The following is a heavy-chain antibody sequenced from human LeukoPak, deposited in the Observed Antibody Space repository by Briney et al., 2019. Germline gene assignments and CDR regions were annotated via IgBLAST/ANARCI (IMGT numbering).Heavy chain of an antibody. V-gene: IGHV4-59*01. CDR1: GGSISSYY. CDR3: ARASSYGPGDFDY. Sequence: SETLSLTCTVSGGSISSYYWSWIRQPPGKGLEWIGYIYYSGSTNYNPSLKSRATISVDTSKNQFSLKLSSVTAADTAVYYCARASSYGPGDFDYWGQGTLVTVSS. D-gene: IGHD3-10*01. CDR2: IYYSGST. J-gene: IGHJ4*02.